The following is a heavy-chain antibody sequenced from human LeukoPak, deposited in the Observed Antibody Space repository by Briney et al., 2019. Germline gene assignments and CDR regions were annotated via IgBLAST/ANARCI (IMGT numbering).Heavy chain of an antibody. J-gene: IGHJ4*02. V-gene: IGHV3-9*01. Sequence: HTGGSLRLSCTVSGFTVSTNSMHWVRQAPGKGLEWVSGISWNSGSIGYADSVKGRFTISRDNAKNSLYLQMNSLRAEDTALYYCAKGQPTRYSSSWYFDYWGQGTLVTVSS. CDR3: AKGQPTRYSSSWYFDY. CDR2: ISWNSGSI. D-gene: IGHD6-13*01. CDR1: GFTVSTNS.